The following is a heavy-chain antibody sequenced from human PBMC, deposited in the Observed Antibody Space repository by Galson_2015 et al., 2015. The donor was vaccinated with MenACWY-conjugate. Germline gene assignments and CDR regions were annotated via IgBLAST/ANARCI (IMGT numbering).Heavy chain of an antibody. CDR2: IKQDASAK. CDR1: GFSFSGSW. D-gene: IGHD4-17*01. V-gene: IGHV3-7*03. CDR3: ARGPRYGAFDI. J-gene: IGHJ3*02. Sequence: SLRLSCAASGFSFSGSWMSWVRPAPGKGLEWVANIKQDASAKYYVDSVKGRFAISRDNAKTSLYLQMNSLGAEDTAVYYCARGPRYGAFDIWGQGTMVTVSS.